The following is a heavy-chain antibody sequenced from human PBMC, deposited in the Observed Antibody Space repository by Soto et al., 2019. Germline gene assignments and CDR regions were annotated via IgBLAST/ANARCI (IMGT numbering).Heavy chain of an antibody. J-gene: IGHJ4*02. D-gene: IGHD3-10*01. CDR3: ARHRGPAPVY. V-gene: IGHV4-39*01. CDR2: LFYGGTT. CDR1: GGYISGYY. Sequence: QVQLQESGPGLVKPSETLSLTCTVSGGYISGYYWTWIRQPPGKGLEWVGSLFYGGTTDYNPSLKSRLTMSLDTSKNHFSLKLRSVTAADPAVYYCARHRGPAPVYWGQGTLVTASS.